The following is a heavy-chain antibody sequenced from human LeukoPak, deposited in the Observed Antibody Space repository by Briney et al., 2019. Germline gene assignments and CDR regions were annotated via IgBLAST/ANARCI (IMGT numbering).Heavy chain of an antibody. D-gene: IGHD3-3*01. J-gene: IGHJ4*02. CDR2: ISYDGRQK. Sequence: VGSLRLSCAASGFTFGEYAMHWVRQAPGKGLEWVAVISYDGRQKYYGDSVKGRFTISRDNPKNTLYLQMNSLRDDDTAVYYCARVFLERLTSGYFDNWGQGNLVTVSP. CDR3: ARVFLERLTSGYFDN. CDR1: GFTFGEYA. V-gene: IGHV3-30-3*01.